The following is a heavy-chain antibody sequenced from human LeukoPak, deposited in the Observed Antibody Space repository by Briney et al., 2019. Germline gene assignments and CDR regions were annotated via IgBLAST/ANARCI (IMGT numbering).Heavy chain of an antibody. V-gene: IGHV4-59*08. CDR1: GGSISRDY. CDR2: IHYSGST. Sequence: SETLSLTCTVSGGSISRDYWSWIRQSPGKGLEWIGFIHYSGSTNYNPSLKSRVTISIDTSENQFSLKLSSVTAADTAVYYCAGDYYGSGNYYKHWGQGTLVTVSS. J-gene: IGHJ4*02. CDR3: AGDYYGSGNYYKH. D-gene: IGHD3-10*01.